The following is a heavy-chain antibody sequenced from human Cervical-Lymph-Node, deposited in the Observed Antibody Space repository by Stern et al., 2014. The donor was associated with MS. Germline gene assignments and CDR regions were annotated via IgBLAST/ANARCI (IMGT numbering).Heavy chain of an antibody. Sequence: QVQLMQSGAEVKKPGSSVKVSCQASGGTFSTYPISWGRQAPGQGLEWMGGIIPSFGSSIYAQKFQGRVTISADESTRTAYMELSSLRSEDSAVYYCASLAVAAIQPNNWGQGTQVTVSS. CDR3: ASLAVAAIQPNN. D-gene: IGHD6-19*01. J-gene: IGHJ4*02. V-gene: IGHV1-69*12. CDR1: GGTFSTYP. CDR2: IIPSFGSS.